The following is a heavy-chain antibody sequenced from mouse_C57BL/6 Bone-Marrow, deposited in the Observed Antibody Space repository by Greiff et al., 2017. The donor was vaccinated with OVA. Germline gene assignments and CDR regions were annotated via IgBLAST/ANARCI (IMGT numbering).Heavy chain of an antibody. CDR2: IDPANGNT. J-gene: IGHJ4*01. D-gene: IGHD2-2*01. Sequence: VHVKQSVAELVRPGASVKLSCTASGFNIKNTYMHWVKQRPEQGLEWIGRIDPANGNTKYAPKFQGKATLTADTSSNTAYLKLSSLTSEDTAIYSCASMVTTRNYAMDYWGQGTSVTVSS. V-gene: IGHV14-3*01. CDR3: ASMVTTRNYAMDY. CDR1: GFNIKNTY.